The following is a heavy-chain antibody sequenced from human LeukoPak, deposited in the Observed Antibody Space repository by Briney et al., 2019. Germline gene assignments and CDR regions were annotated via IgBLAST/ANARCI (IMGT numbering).Heavy chain of an antibody. V-gene: IGHV3-11*04. D-gene: IGHD3-3*01. CDR1: GFTVSSNY. CDR3: ARAPDFWSGYPWAFDI. Sequence: PGGSLRLSCAASGFTVSSNYMTWVRQAPGKGLEWVSYISSSGSTIYYADSVKGRFTISRDNAKNSLYLQMNSLRAEDTAVYYCARAPDFWSGYPWAFDIWGQGTMVTVSS. CDR2: ISSSGSTI. J-gene: IGHJ3*02.